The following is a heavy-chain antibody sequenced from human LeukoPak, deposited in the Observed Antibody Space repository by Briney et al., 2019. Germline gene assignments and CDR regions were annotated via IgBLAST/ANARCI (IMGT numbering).Heavy chain of an antibody. CDR1: GGSISSYY. CDR3: ARDSGDYGDYASRGLLL. Sequence: SETLSLTCTVSGGSISSYYWSWIRQPPGKGLEWIGYIYYSGSTNYNPSLKSRVTISVDTSKNQFSLKLSSVTAADTAVYYCARDSGDYGDYASRGLLLWGQGTLVTVSP. D-gene: IGHD4-17*01. J-gene: IGHJ4*02. V-gene: IGHV4-59*01. CDR2: IYYSGST.